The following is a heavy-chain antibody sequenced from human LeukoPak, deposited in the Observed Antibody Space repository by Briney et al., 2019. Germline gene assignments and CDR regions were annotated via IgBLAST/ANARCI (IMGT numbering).Heavy chain of an antibody. CDR1: GGSFSGYY. CDR3: ARFTPSLWFGESWFDP. Sequence: SETLSLTCAVYGGSFSGYYWSWIRQPPGKGLEWIGYIYYSGSTNYNPSLKSRVTISVDTSKNQFSLKLSSVTAADTAVYYCARFTPSLWFGESWFDPWGQGTLVTVSS. J-gene: IGHJ5*02. D-gene: IGHD3-10*01. V-gene: IGHV4-59*01. CDR2: IYYSGST.